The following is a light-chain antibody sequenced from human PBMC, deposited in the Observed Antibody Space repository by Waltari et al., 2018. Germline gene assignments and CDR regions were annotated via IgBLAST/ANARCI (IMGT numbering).Light chain of an antibody. J-gene: IGLJ3*02. CDR2: DDI. CDR1: NIGTKS. CDR3: QVWDSNSDHLVM. V-gene: IGLV3-21*02. Sequence: SYVVTQPPSVSVAPGQTARITCGGNNIGTKSVHWYQQKPGQAPVLVGYDDIDRPSGIAERFSGSNSGNTATLTISRVEAGDEADYYCQVWDSNSDHLVMFGGGTKLTVL.